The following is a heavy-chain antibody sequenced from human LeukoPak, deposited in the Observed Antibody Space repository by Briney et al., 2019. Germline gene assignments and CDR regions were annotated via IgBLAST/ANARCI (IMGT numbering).Heavy chain of an antibody. J-gene: IGHJ4*02. D-gene: IGHD6-13*01. V-gene: IGHV1-24*01. Sequence: ASVKASCKVSGYTLTELSMHWVRQAPGKGLEWMGGFDPEDGETIYAQKFQGRVTMTEDTSTDTAYMELSSLRSEDTAVYYCAKTRGGIAAAGDFDYWGQGTLVTVSS. CDR2: FDPEDGET. CDR1: GYTLTELS. CDR3: AKTRGGIAAAGDFDY.